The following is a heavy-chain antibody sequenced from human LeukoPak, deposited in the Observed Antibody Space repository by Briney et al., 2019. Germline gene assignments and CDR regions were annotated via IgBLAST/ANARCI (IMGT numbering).Heavy chain of an antibody. CDR2: IIPIFGTA. Sequence: SVKVSCKASGYTFTSYGISWVRQAPGQGLEWMGGIIPIFGTANYAQKFQGRVTITADESTSTAYMELSSLRSEDTAVYYCARVANSDGSGSYHYYFDYWGQGTLVTVSS. J-gene: IGHJ4*02. CDR3: ARVANSDGSGSYHYYFDY. CDR1: GYTFTSYG. V-gene: IGHV1-69*13. D-gene: IGHD3-10*01.